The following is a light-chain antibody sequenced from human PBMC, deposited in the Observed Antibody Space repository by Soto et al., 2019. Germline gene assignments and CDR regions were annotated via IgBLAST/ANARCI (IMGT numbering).Light chain of an antibody. J-gene: IGKJ5*01. Sequence: IQFTQSPSSLSASVGDRVTITCRASQGIRSFLAWYQQKPGKAPKLLIYAASTLQSGVPSRFSGSGSGTDFTLTISSLQPEDFATYYCQQLNSYPSITFGQGTRLEIK. CDR3: QQLNSYPSIT. CDR1: QGIRSF. CDR2: AAS. V-gene: IGKV1-9*01.